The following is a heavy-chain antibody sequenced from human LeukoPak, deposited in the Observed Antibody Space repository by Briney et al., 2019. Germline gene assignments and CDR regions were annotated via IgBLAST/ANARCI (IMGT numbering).Heavy chain of an antibody. Sequence: SETLSLTCTISGGSISSGSYYWSWIRQPAGKGLEWLGRIYTSGPTTYNPSLNSRVTISLDTSKNQFSLKLSSVTAADTAVYYCARALSYGSSWYDPIIPIYYYYGMDVWGQGTTVTVSS. CDR2: IYTSGPT. CDR3: ARALSYGSSWYDPIIPIYYYYGMDV. D-gene: IGHD6-13*01. CDR1: GGSISSGSYY. V-gene: IGHV4-61*02. J-gene: IGHJ6*02.